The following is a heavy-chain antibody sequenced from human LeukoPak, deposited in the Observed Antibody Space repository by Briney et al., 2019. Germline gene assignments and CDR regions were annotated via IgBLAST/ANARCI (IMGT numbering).Heavy chain of an antibody. Sequence: PGGSLRLSCAASGFTFSSYGMHWVRQAPGKGLEWVAFIRYDGSNKYYADSVKGRFTISRDNSKNTLYLQMNSLRAEDTAVYYCAKDQSNSWYGNWFDPWGQGTLVTVSS. J-gene: IGHJ5*02. CDR1: GFTFSSYG. D-gene: IGHD6-13*01. CDR3: AKDQSNSWYGNWFDP. CDR2: IRYDGSNK. V-gene: IGHV3-30*02.